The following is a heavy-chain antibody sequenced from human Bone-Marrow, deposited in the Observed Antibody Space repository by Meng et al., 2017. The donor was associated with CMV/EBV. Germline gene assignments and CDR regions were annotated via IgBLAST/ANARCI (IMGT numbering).Heavy chain of an antibody. Sequence: GESLKISCAASGFTFSSYSMNWVRQAPGKGLEWVSSISSSSSYIYYADSVKGRFTISRDNAKNSLYLQMNSLRAEDTAVYYCARGAFGDCSSTSCYTLDYWGQGTLVTVSS. CDR3: ARGAFGDCSSTSCYTLDY. J-gene: IGHJ4*02. V-gene: IGHV3-21*01. CDR1: GFTFSSYS. D-gene: IGHD2-2*02. CDR2: ISSSSSYI.